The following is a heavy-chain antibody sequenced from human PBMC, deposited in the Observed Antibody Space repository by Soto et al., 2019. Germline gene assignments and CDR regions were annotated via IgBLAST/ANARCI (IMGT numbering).Heavy chain of an antibody. CDR1: GFTVSSNY. CDR2: IYSGGST. D-gene: IGHD4-17*01. J-gene: IGHJ4*02. Sequence: GGSLRLSCAASGFTVSSNYMSWVRQAPGKGLEWVSVIYSGGSTYYADSVKGRFTISRHNSKNTLYRQMNSLRAEDKAVYYCVLHDYGDYGIDYWGQGTLVTVSS. CDR3: VLHDYGDYGIDY. V-gene: IGHV3-53*04.